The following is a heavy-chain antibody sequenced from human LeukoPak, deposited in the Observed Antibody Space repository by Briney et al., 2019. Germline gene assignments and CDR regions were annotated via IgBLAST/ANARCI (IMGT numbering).Heavy chain of an antibody. V-gene: IGHV1-69*06. D-gene: IGHD3-10*01. J-gene: IGHJ5*02. CDR3: ARDNMVRGVLSFDP. CDR2: IIPIFGTA. Sequence: GASVKVSCKASGGTFSSYAISWVRQAPGQGLEWMGGIIPIFGTANCAQKFQGRVTITADKSTSTAYMELSSLRSEDTAVYYCARDNMVRGVLSFDPWGQGTLVTVSS. CDR1: GGTFSSYA.